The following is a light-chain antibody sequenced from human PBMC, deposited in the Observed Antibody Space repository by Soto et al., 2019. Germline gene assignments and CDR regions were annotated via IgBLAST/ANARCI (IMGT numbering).Light chain of an antibody. CDR1: SSDVGDFNY. CDR3: CSYSCSTTHVV. J-gene: IGLJ2*01. Sequence: QSALTQPASVSGSPGRSVTISCTGTSSDVGDFNYVSWYQHLPGRAPKLIIYDVTNRPSGISYRFSASKSGRTASLTISGLQAEDEADYYCCSYSCSTTHVVFGGGTKLTVL. V-gene: IGLV2-14*03. CDR2: DVT.